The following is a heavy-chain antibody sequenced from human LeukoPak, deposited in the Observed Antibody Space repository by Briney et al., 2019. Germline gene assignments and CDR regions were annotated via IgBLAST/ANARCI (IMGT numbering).Heavy chain of an antibody. CDR1: GGSIRSSYYY. D-gene: IGHD5-12*01. J-gene: IGHJ4*02. Sequence: TASETLSLTCTVSGGSIRSSYYYWGWTRQPPGKGLEWIGSIYDSGSTYYNPSLKSRVTISVDTSKNQFSLKLNSVTAADTAVYYCARGAGGWLRAPLYYFDYWGQGTLVTVSS. CDR2: IYDSGST. V-gene: IGHV4-39*01. CDR3: ARGAGGWLRAPLYYFDY.